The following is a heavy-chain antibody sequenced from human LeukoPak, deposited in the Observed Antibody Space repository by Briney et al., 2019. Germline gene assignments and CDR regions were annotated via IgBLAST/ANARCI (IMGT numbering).Heavy chain of an antibody. CDR1: GFTFSGCG. Sequence: GRSLRLSCAASGFTFSGCGLHWVRQAPGKGLEWVAVISHDGSNKYYADSVKGRFTISRDNSNNTLYLQMNSLRADDTAVYYCARGIAPGATPPLDYGGQGTLVTVSS. D-gene: IGHD2-2*01. CDR3: ARGIAPGATPPLDY. CDR2: ISHDGSNK. J-gene: IGHJ4*02. V-gene: IGHV3-30-3*01.